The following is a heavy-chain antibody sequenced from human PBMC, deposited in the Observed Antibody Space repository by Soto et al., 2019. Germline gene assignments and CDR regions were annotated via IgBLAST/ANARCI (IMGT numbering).Heavy chain of an antibody. CDR2: IYYSGST. D-gene: IGHD2-2*01. CDR3: AREVPLVYGMDV. Sequence: QVQLQESGPGLVKPSETLSLTCTVSGGSISSYYWSWVRQPPGKGLEWIGYIYYSGSTYYNPSLKSRLTISVDTSNNQCSLKLTSVTAADTAVYYCAREVPLVYGMDVWGQGTTVTVSS. J-gene: IGHJ6*02. V-gene: IGHV4-59*01. CDR1: GGSISSYY.